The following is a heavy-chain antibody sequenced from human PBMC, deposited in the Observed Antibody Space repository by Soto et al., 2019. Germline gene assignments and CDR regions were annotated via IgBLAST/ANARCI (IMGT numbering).Heavy chain of an antibody. J-gene: IGHJ4*01. CDR2: ISANDGGT. V-gene: IGHV1-18*01. CDR1: ASVFVTSV. CDR3: ARGGGPHLRPLET. Sequence: QALLEQSGPEVKKPGDSVRIACWLYASVFVTSVITWLRQAPGQGLGWLGWISANDGGTSSAMKFTDRVGMSTDPMRNMAYLQLWDVTSDDAAVYFCARGGGPHLRPLETWGHGTPVTVSS. D-gene: IGHD3-16*01.